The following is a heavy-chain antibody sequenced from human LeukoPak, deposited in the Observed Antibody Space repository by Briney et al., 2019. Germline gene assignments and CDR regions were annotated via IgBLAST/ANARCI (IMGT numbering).Heavy chain of an antibody. CDR3: ARDPLRAAAGRRAYYYMDV. CDR1: GYTFTGYY. Sequence: ASVTVSCKASGYTFTGYYMHWVRQAPGQGLEWMGWINSNSGGTNYAQTFQGRVTMTRDTSISTAYMELSRLRSDDPAVYCCARDPLRAAAGRRAYYYMDVWGKGTTVTVSS. V-gene: IGHV1-2*02. J-gene: IGHJ6*03. D-gene: IGHD6-13*01. CDR2: INSNSGGT.